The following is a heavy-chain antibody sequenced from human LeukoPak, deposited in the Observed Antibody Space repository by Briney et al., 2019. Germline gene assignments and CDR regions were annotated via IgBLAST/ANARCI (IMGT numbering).Heavy chain of an antibody. CDR3: AQLVGGTGSYS. CDR1: GFTFSSYG. D-gene: IGHD3-10*01. V-gene: IGHV3-23*01. CDR2: IGSSGGTT. Sequence: TGGSLRLSCAASGFTFSSYGMGWVRQAPGKGLEWVSSIGSSGGTTKYADSVKGRFTISRGNSKDTLYLQMNNLRAEDMALYYCAQLVGGTGSYSWGQGTLVTVSS. J-gene: IGHJ4*02.